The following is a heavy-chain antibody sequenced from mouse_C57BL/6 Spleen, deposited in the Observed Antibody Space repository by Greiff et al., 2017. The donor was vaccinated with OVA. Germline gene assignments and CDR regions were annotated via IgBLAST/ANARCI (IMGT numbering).Heavy chain of an antibody. V-gene: IGHV1-82*01. CDR2: IYPGDGDT. Sequence: QVQLQQSGPELVKPGASVKISCKASGYAFSSSWMNWVKQRPGKGLEWIGRIYPGDGDTNYNGKFKGKATLTADKSSSTAYMQLSSLTSEDSAVYFCARSVGDYDGFAYWGQGTLVTVSA. CDR1: GYAFSSSW. J-gene: IGHJ3*01. D-gene: IGHD2-4*01. CDR3: ARSVGDYDGFAY.